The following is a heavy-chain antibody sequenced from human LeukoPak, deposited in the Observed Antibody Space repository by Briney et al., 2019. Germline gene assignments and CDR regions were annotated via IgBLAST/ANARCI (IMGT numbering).Heavy chain of an antibody. CDR1: GYTFTGYY. V-gene: IGHV1-2*02. J-gene: IGHJ4*02. CDR2: INPNSGGT. CDR3: ARVASGGYSYGQYYHFDY. Sequence: ASVKVSCKASGYTFTGYYMHWVRQAPGQGLEWMGWINPNSGGTNYAQKFQGRVTMTRDTSISTAYMELSRLRSDDTAVYYCARVASGGYSYGQYYHFDYWGQGTLVTVSS. D-gene: IGHD5-18*01.